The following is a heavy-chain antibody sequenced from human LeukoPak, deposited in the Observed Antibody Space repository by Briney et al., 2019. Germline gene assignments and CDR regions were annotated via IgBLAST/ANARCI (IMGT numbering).Heavy chain of an antibody. CDR2: IWYEGSNK. J-gene: IGHJ5*02. CDR1: GFTFSSYG. D-gene: IGHD6-13*01. CDR3: ARGSSSWYSDWLDP. Sequence: GGSLRLSCVASGFTFSSYGMHGVRQAPGKGLEWGAVIWYEGSNKYYADSVKGRFTISRDNSKNTLYLQMNSLRGEDTAVYYCARGSSSWYSDWLDPWGQGTLVTVSS. V-gene: IGHV3-33*01.